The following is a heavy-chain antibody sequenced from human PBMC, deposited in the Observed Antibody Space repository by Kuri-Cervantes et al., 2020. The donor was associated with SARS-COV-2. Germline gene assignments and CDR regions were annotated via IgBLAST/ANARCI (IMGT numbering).Heavy chain of an antibody. V-gene: IGHV3-43D*04. CDR3: AKWDSSGWYYYYTMDV. CDR2: ISWDGGST. J-gene: IGHJ6*02. CDR1: GFTFDDYA. Sequence: GESLKISCAASGFTFDDYAMHWVRQAPGKGLEWVSLISWDGGSTYYADSVKGRFTISRDNSKNTLYLQMNSLRAEDTAVYYCAKWDSSGWYYYYTMDVWGQGTTVTVSS. D-gene: IGHD6-19*01.